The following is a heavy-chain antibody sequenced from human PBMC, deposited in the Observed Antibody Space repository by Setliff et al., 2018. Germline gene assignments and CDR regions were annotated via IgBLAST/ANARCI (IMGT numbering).Heavy chain of an antibody. V-gene: IGHV1-18*01. CDR2: ISVYNGDT. CDR1: GYTFRNYA. Sequence: GASVKVSCKASGYTFRNYAFAWVRQAPGQGLEWVGWISVYNGDTNYAKKFQGRVTLTTDTSTSTAYMELSSLRSEDTAVYYCARDVFPYHYEGAFDIWGQGTMVTVSS. J-gene: IGHJ3*02. D-gene: IGHD3-22*01. CDR3: ARDVFPYHYEGAFDI.